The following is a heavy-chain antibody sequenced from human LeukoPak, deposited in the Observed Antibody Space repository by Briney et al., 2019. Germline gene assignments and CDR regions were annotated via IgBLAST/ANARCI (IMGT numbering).Heavy chain of an antibody. CDR1: GFTFSNYW. Sequence: GGSLRLSCAASGFTFSNYWMSWVRQAPAKGLEWVANIRQDASEKYYVDSVKGRFTISRDNAKNSLYLQMNSLRAEDTAVYYCARISGYSSGWPNFDYWGQGTLVTVSS. V-gene: IGHV3-7*01. D-gene: IGHD6-19*01. CDR3: ARISGYSSGWPNFDY. CDR2: IRQDASEK. J-gene: IGHJ4*02.